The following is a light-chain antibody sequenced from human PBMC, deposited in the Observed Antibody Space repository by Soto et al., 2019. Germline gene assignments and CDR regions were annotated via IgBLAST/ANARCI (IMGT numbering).Light chain of an antibody. CDR1: QIINTW. CDR3: QQYNSYPIT. CDR2: DAS. J-gene: IGKJ5*01. Sequence: DIQMTQSPSTLSESVGDRLTITCRASQIINTWLAWYQQKPGKAPKLLIHDASSLASGVPSRFSGSGSGTDFTLTISSLQPDDFATYYCQQYNSYPITFGQGTRLEIK. V-gene: IGKV1-5*01.